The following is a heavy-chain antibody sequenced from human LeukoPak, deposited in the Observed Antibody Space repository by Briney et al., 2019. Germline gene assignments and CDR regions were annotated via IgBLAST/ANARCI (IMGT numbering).Heavy chain of an antibody. CDR2: MNPNSGNT. CDR3: ARGNGRYCSSTSCYPNPQFDY. Sequence: ASVKVSCKASGYTFISYDINWVRQATGQGLEWMGWMNPNSGNTGYAQKFQGRVTMTRDTSISTAYMELSRLRSDDTAVYYCARGNGRYCSSTSCYPNPQFDYWGQGTLVTVSS. V-gene: IGHV1-8*01. J-gene: IGHJ4*02. CDR1: GYTFISYD. D-gene: IGHD2-2*01.